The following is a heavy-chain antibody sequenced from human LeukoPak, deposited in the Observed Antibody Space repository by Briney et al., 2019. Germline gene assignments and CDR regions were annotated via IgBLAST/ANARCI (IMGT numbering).Heavy chain of an antibody. J-gene: IGHJ6*02. CDR2: IYPGDSDT. V-gene: IGHV5-51*01. D-gene: IGHD6-13*01. Sequence: GESLKISCKGSGYSFTSYWIGWVRQMPGKGLEWMGIIYPGDSDTRYSPSFQGQVTISADKSISTAYLQWSSLKASDTAMYYRARSRDSSSWYGPSYYYYGMDVWGQGTTVTVSS. CDR3: ARSRDSSSWYGPSYYYYGMDV. CDR1: GYSFTSYW.